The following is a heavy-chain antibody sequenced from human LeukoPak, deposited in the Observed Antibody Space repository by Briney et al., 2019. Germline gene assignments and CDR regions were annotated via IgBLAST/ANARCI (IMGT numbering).Heavy chain of an antibody. CDR3: ARSLTYGDHPPFDY. D-gene: IGHD4-17*01. CDR1: GYSFTGSA. V-gene: IGHV7-4-1*02. Sequence: RASLKVSCKAYGYSFTGSAINWVRQAPGQGLEWMGWINTNTGNPTYAQGFTGRYVFSLDTSVSTAYLQITSLKTEDTAVYFCARSLTYGDHPPFDYWGQGSLVTVS. CDR2: INTNTGNP. J-gene: IGHJ4*02.